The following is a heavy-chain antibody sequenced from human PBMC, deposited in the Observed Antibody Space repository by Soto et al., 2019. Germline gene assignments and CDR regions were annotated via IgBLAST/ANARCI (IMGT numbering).Heavy chain of an antibody. CDR1: GYTFTSYN. Sequence: QVQLVQSVAEVKKPGASAKVSCKASGYTFTSYNMHWVRQAPGQGLEWVGMINPLGFSTTYALQFRGRVTMTRDTSTSTVYMERTNLRSEATAVYYCARAAGRFGELYWFDPWGQGTLVTVSS. CDR3: ARAAGRFGELYWFDP. J-gene: IGHJ5*02. CDR2: INPLGFST. D-gene: IGHD3-10*01. V-gene: IGHV1-46*01.